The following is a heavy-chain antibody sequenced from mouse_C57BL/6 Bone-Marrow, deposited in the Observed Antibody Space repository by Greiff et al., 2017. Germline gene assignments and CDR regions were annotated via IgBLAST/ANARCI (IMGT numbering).Heavy chain of an antibody. CDR3: ARVYGSSRFAY. J-gene: IGHJ3*01. Sequence: EVKLMESGGGLVKPGGSLKLSCAASGFTFSSYAMSWVRQTPEKRLEWVATISDGGSYTYYPDNVKGRFTISRDKAKNNLYLQMSHLKSEDTAMYYCARVYGSSRFAYWGQGTLVTVSA. CDR1: GFTFSSYA. V-gene: IGHV5-4*03. D-gene: IGHD1-1*01. CDR2: ISDGGSYT.